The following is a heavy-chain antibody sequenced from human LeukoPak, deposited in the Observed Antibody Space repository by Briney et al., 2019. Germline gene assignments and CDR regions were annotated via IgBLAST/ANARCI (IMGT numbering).Heavy chain of an antibody. V-gene: IGHV5-51*01. CDR3: AVSTVVPFDY. CDR1: GYRFANYW. Sequence: GESLKISCRGSGYRFANYWIGWVRQLPGKGLEWMGIVYPDDSTITRYSPSFQGQVTISADKSVTTAYLQWSSLKASDTAMYYCAVSTVVPFDYWGQGTLVTVSS. D-gene: IGHD4-23*01. CDR2: VYPDDSTIT. J-gene: IGHJ4*02.